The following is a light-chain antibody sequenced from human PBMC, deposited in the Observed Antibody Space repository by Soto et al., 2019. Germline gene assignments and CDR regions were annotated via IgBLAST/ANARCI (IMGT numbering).Light chain of an antibody. Sequence: QAVVTQPPSASGTPGQRVSISWSGSRSNIGSNYVYWYQHLPGTAPKLLIQRNSERPSGVPDRFSGSKSGTSVSLAISGLRSEDEATYYCAAWDDTLNGQVFGGGTKLTAL. CDR1: RSNIGSNY. V-gene: IGLV1-47*01. CDR3: AAWDDTLNGQV. J-gene: IGLJ3*02. CDR2: RNS.